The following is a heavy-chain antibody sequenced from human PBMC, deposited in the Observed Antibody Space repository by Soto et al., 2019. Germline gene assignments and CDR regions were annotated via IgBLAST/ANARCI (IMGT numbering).Heavy chain of an antibody. Sequence: SETLSLTCAVYGGSFSGYYWSWIRQPPGKGLEWIGEINHSGSTNYNPSLKSRVTISVDTSKNQFSLKLSSVTAAVTAVYYCARGFGGLFWFDPWGQGTLVTVSS. J-gene: IGHJ5*02. CDR1: GGSFSGYY. CDR3: ARGFGGLFWFDP. CDR2: INHSGST. V-gene: IGHV4-34*01. D-gene: IGHD3-10*01.